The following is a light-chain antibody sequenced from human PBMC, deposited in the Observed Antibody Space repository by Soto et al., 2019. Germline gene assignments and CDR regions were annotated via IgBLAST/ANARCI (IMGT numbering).Light chain of an antibody. CDR2: KAS. CDR3: QQYGSSSWT. CDR1: QTISTW. J-gene: IGKJ1*01. V-gene: IGKV1-5*03. Sequence: IQMTQSPSTLSASSGDRVTFTCRASQTISTWLAWYQQKPGEAPKLLIYKASTLEVGVPSRFSASGSGTDFTLTISRLEPEDFAVYYCQQYGSSSWTFGQGTKVDIK.